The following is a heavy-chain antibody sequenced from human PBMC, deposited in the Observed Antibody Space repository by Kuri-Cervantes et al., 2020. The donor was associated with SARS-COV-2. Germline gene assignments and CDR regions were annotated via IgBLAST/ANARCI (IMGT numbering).Heavy chain of an antibody. V-gene: IGHV3-23*01. CDR3: AKDSRNWGVLDY. CDR2: ISGSGGST. D-gene: IGHD7-27*01. Sequence: LSLTCAASGFTFSSYAMSWVRQAPGKGLEWVSAISGSGGSTYYADSVKGRFTISRDNSKNTLYLQMNSLRAEDTAVYYCAKDSRNWGVLDYWGQGTLVTVSS. J-gene: IGHJ4*02. CDR1: GFTFSSYA.